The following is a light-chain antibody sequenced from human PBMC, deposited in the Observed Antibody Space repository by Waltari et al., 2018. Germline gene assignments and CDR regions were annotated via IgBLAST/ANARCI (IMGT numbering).Light chain of an antibody. Sequence: QSVLTPPPSVSGTPGQRVTISCSGSHSHIGGNSVNWYQQLPGTAPKLLIYNDNQGPSGVPDRFSASKSGTSASLAITGLQSEDDAYYYCAVWDDSLGGVFGGGTKLTVL. CDR3: AVWDDSLGGV. V-gene: IGLV1-44*01. CDR1: HSHIGGNS. J-gene: IGLJ3*02. CDR2: NDN.